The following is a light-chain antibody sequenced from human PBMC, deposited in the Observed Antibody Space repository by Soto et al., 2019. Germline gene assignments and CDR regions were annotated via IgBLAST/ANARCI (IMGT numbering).Light chain of an antibody. CDR2: DAS. V-gene: IGKV3-11*01. CDR3: QQRTDRPPWT. CDR1: QSIGLA. Sequence: EIVLTQSPATLSLCPGERATLSCRASQSIGLAIAWYQHKPGQAPRLLIFDASQRATGIPARFRGSGSGTDFTLSISSLEPEDFAVYYCQQRTDRPPWTFGQGTKVDIK. J-gene: IGKJ1*01.